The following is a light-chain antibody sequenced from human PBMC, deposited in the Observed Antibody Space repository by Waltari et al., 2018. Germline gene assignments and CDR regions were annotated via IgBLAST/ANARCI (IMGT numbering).Light chain of an antibody. V-gene: IGKV2-28*01. CDR3: MQSLRALWT. CDR2: LGS. CDR1: KSLLHSNGYNY. J-gene: IGKJ1*01. Sequence: DIVVTQSPLSLPVTPGEPASISCRSSKSLLHSNGYNYLDWYLKKPGQSPQLLIYLGSNRAAGVPDMFSGSGSGTDFTLKISRVEAEDVGVYYCMQSLRALWTFGQGTKVEIK.